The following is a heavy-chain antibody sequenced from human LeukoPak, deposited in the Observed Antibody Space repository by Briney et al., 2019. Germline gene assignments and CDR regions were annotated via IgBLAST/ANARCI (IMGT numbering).Heavy chain of an antibody. CDR1: GFNFSSYE. D-gene: IGHD3-9*01. Sequence: GGSLRLSCAASGFNFSSYEMNWVRQAPGKGLEWISYISSGSSTIHYADSVKGRFTISRDNAENSLYLQMNSLRDEDTAVYYCARGVRASTGNYWFDPWGQGTLVTVSS. CDR3: ARGVRASTGNYWFDP. J-gene: IGHJ5*02. CDR2: ISSGSSTI. V-gene: IGHV3-48*02.